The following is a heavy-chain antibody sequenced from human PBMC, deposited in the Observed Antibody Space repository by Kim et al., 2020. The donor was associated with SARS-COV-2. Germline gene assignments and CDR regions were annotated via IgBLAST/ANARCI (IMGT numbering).Heavy chain of an antibody. CDR1: GYTFTSYY. Sequence: ASVKVSCKASGYTFTSYYMHWVRQAPGQGLEWMGIINPSGGSTSYAQKFQGRVTMTRDTSTSTVYMELSSLRSEDTAVYYCARQNRFGELFLDAFDIWGQGTMVTVSS. CDR2: INPSGGST. CDR3: ARQNRFGELFLDAFDI. D-gene: IGHD3-10*01. V-gene: IGHV1-46*03. J-gene: IGHJ3*02.